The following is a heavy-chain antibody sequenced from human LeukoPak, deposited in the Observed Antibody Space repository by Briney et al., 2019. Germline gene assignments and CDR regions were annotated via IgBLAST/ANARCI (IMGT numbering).Heavy chain of an antibody. CDR1: GFTFSSYS. J-gene: IGHJ4*02. CDR3: ANDCCGGGSCSMDY. D-gene: IGHD2-15*01. V-gene: IGHV3-21*01. Sequence: GGSLRLSCAASGFTFSSYSMNWVRQAPGKGLEWVSSISSSGSYIYYADSVKGRFTISRDNAKNSLYLQMNSLRAEDTAVYYIANDCCGGGSCSMDYWGKGTLVTVSS. CDR2: ISSSGSYI.